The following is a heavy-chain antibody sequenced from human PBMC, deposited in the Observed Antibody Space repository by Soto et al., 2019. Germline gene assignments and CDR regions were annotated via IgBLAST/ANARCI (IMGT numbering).Heavy chain of an antibody. D-gene: IGHD4-4*01. CDR2: IIPIFGTA. V-gene: IGHV1-69*12. Sequence: QVQLVQSGAEVKKPGSSVKVSCKASGGTFSSYAISWVRQAPGQGREWMGGIIPIFGTANYAQKFQGRVSITADESTSTAYMELNSLRSEDTAVYYCARDGGVYDYSPFDYWGQGTLVTVSS. J-gene: IGHJ4*02. CDR3: ARDGGVYDYSPFDY. CDR1: GGTFSSYA.